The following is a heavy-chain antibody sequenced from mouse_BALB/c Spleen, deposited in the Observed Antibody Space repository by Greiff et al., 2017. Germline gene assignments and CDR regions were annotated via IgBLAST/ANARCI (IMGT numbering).Heavy chain of an antibody. CDR3: ARAYYRYSYAMDY. J-gene: IGHJ4*01. D-gene: IGHD2-14*01. Sequence: VQLQQSGAELVRPGTSVKVSCKASGYAFTNYLIEWVKQRPGQGLEWIGVINPGSGGTNYNEKFKGKATLTADKSSSTAYMQLSSLTSDDSAVYCCARAYYRYSYAMDYWGQGTSVTVSS. CDR1: GYAFTNYL. V-gene: IGHV1-54*01. CDR2: INPGSGGT.